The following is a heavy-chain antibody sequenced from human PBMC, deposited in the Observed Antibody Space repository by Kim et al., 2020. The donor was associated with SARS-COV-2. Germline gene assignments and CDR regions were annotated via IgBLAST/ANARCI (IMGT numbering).Heavy chain of an antibody. Sequence: SETLSLTCTVSGGSISSGGYYWSWIRQHPGKGLEWIGYIYYSRSTYYNPSLKSRVTISVDTSKNQFSLKLSSVTAADTAVYYCARGLINYYGSGRYFDYWGQGTLVTVSS. D-gene: IGHD3-10*01. J-gene: IGHJ4*02. CDR1: GGSISSGGYY. CDR2: IYYSRST. CDR3: ARGLINYYGSGRYFDY. V-gene: IGHV4-31*03.